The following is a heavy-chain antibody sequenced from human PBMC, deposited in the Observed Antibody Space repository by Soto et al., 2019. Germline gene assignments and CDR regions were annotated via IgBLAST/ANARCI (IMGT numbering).Heavy chain of an antibody. Sequence: EVQLVESGGGLVQPGGSLRLSCAAYGFTFSSYWMSWVRQAPGKGLEWVANIKQDGSEKYYVDSVKGRFTISRDNAKNSLYLQMNSLRAEDTAVYYCARDIPGTLAFDYWGQGTLVTVSS. D-gene: IGHD1-1*01. CDR3: ARDIPGTLAFDY. CDR2: IKQDGSEK. CDR1: GFTFSSYW. J-gene: IGHJ4*02. V-gene: IGHV3-7*01.